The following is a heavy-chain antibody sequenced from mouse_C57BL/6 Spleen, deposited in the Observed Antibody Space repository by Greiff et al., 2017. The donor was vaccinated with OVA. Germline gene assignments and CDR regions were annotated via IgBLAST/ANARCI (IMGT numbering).Heavy chain of an antibody. CDR1: GYTFTDYY. CDR3: ARGYGSGSGLLTGAMAY. CDR2: INPYNGGT. D-gene: IGHD1-1*01. Sequence: EVQLQQSGPVLVKPGASVKMSCKASGYTFTDYYMNWVKQSHGKSLEWIGVINPYNGGTSYNQKFKGKATLTVDKSSSTAYMELNSLTSEDSAVYYCARGYGSGSGLLTGAMAYWGQGTLVTVSA. V-gene: IGHV1-19*01. J-gene: IGHJ3*01.